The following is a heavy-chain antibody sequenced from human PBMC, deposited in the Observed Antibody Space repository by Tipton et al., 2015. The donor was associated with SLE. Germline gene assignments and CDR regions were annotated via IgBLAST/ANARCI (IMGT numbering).Heavy chain of an antibody. CDR2: IRYDGSNK. CDR1: GFTFSSYG. Sequence: SLRLSCAASGFTFSSYGMHWVRQAPGKGLEWVAFIRYDGSNKYYADSVKGRFTISRDNSKNTLYLQMNSLRAEDTAVYYCAKDVPLYDSSGYGSFQHWGQGPLVTVSS. D-gene: IGHD3-22*01. CDR3: AKDVPLYDSSGYGSFQH. V-gene: IGHV3-30*02. J-gene: IGHJ1*01.